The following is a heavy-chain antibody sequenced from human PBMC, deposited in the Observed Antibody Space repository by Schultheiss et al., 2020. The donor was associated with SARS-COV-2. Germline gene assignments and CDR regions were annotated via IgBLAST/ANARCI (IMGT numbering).Heavy chain of an antibody. V-gene: IGHV3-48*01. J-gene: IGHJ4*02. D-gene: IGHD6-6*01. CDR3: TTVIAARRAIPVHHDY. CDR1: GFTFSSYA. Sequence: GGSLRLSCAASGFTFSSYAMSWVRQAPGKGLEWVSYISSSGSTIYYADSVKGRFTISRDNSKNTLYLQMNSLRAEDTAVYYCTTVIAARRAIPVHHDYWGQGTLVTVSS. CDR2: ISSSGSTI.